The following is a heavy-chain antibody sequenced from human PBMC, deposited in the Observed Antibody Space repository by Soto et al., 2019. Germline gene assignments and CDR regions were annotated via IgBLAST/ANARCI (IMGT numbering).Heavy chain of an antibody. Sequence: SETLALTCAVSGGSFSGYYWSWIRQPPGKGLEWIGEINHSGSTNYNPSLKSRVTISVDTSKNQFSLKLSSATAADTAVYYCARLEMAPDYYYYGMDVWGQGTTVTVS. CDR2: INHSGST. V-gene: IGHV4-34*01. CDR1: GGSFSGYY. D-gene: IGHD5-12*01. CDR3: ARLEMAPDYYYYGMDV. J-gene: IGHJ6*02.